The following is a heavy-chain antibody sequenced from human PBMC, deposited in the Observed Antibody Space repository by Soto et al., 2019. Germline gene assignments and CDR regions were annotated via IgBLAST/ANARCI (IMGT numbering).Heavy chain of an antibody. V-gene: IGHV3-30-3*01. CDR3: TWERGAFDY. CDR1: GFTFSSYA. CDR2: ISYDGSNK. D-gene: IGHD1-26*01. Sequence: GGSLRLSCAASGFTFSSYAMHWVRQAPGKGLEWVAVISYDGSNKYYADSVKGRFTISRDNSKNTLYLQMNSLRAEDTAVYYCTWERGAFDYWGQGTLVTVSS. J-gene: IGHJ4*02.